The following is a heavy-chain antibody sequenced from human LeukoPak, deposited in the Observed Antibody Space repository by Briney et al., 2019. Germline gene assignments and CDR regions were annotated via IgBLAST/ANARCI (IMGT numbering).Heavy chain of an antibody. CDR2: ISSHSSTI. CDR3: ARDQGVAGYVIGH. D-gene: IGHD6-19*01. CDR1: GFTFSSYA. Sequence: PGGSLRLSCAASGFTFSSYAMSWVRQAPGKGLEWVSYISSHSSTIYYADSVKGRFTISRDNAQNSLYLQMNSLRAEDTAVYYCARDQGVAGYVIGHWGQGTLVTVSS. J-gene: IGHJ4*02. V-gene: IGHV3-48*04.